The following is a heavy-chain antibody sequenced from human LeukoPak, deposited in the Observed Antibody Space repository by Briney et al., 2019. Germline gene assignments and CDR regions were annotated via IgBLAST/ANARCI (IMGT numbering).Heavy chain of an antibody. CDR3: ARDPVEGHYFDY. CDR2: IIPILGIA. Sequence: SVKVSCKASGGTFSSYAISWVRQAPGQGLGWMGRIIPILGIANYAQKFQGRVTITADKSTSTAYMELSSLRSEDTAVYYCARDPVEGHYFDYWGQGTLVTVSS. J-gene: IGHJ4*02. V-gene: IGHV1-69*04. D-gene: IGHD5-24*01. CDR1: GGTFSSYA.